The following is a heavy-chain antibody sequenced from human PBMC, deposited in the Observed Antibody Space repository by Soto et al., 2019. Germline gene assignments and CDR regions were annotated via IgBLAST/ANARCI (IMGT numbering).Heavy chain of an antibody. V-gene: IGHV1-18*01. D-gene: IGHD3-10*01. CDR3: ARSSGITMVRGVIKYYYGMDV. CDR2: ISAYNGNT. Sequence: ASVKVSCKASGYTFTSYGISWVRQAPGQGLEWMGWISAYNGNTNYAQKLQGRVTMTTDTSTSTAYMELRSLRSDDTAVYYCARSSGITMVRGVIKYYYGMDVWGQGTTVTVSS. CDR1: GYTFTSYG. J-gene: IGHJ6*02.